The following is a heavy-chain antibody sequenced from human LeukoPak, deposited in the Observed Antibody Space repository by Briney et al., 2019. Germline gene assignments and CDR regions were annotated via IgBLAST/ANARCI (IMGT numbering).Heavy chain of an antibody. CDR2: IIPIFGTA. V-gene: IGHV1-69*05. CDR3: AREVVPALSWFDP. CDR1: GGTFSSYA. D-gene: IGHD2-2*01. Sequence: SVKVSCKASGGTFSSYAISWVRQAPGQGLEWMGGIIPIFGTANYAQKFQGRVTITTDESTSTAYMELSSLRSEDTAVYYCAREVVPALSWFDPWGQGTLVTVSS. J-gene: IGHJ5*02.